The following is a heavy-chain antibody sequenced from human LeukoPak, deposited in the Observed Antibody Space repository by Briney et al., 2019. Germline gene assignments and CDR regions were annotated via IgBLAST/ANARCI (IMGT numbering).Heavy chain of an antibody. CDR2: IDPNSGGT. CDR1: GYSFTGFH. Sequence: GASVKVSGKASGYSFTGFHMHWVRQAPGQRLEWMGWIDPNSGGTNYAQKFQGRVTMTRDTSISTVYMELSRLRSDDTAVYYCARDRLRLGYERTNWFDPWGQGTLVTVSS. CDR3: ARDRLRLGYERTNWFDP. J-gene: IGHJ5*02. V-gene: IGHV1-2*02. D-gene: IGHD2-15*01.